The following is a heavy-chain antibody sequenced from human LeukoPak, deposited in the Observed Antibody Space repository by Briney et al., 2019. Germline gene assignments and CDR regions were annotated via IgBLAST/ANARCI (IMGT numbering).Heavy chain of an antibody. D-gene: IGHD1-1*01. V-gene: IGHV1-18*01. Sequence: GASVRVSCKASGYTFTSYGISWVRQAPGQGLERMGWISAYNGNTNYAQKLQGRVTMTTDTSTSTAYMELRSLRSDDTAVYYCARDSLRQLERRVDYWGQGTLVTVSS. CDR1: GYTFTSYG. CDR2: ISAYNGNT. J-gene: IGHJ4*02. CDR3: ARDSLRQLERRVDY.